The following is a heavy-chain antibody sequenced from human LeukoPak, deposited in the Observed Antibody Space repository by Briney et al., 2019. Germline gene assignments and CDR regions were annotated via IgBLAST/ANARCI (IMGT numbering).Heavy chain of an antibody. Sequence: GGSLRLSCAASGFTFSSYGMHWVRQAPGKGLEWVSLITSDGGTTYYADSAKGRFTISRDNSKNSLYLQMDSLRTEDTALYYCAKSYFDSGGSLDYWGQGTLVTVSS. CDR1: GFTFSSYG. CDR2: ITSDGGTT. J-gene: IGHJ4*02. D-gene: IGHD3-10*01. CDR3: AKSYFDSGGSLDY. V-gene: IGHV3-43*02.